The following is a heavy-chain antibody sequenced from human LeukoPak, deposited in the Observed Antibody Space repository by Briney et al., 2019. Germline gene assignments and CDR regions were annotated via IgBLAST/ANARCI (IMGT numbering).Heavy chain of an antibody. J-gene: IGHJ5*02. CDR1: GFIFNSYA. D-gene: IGHD4-17*01. Sequence: GGSLRLSCAASGFIFNSYAMHWVRQAPGKGLEWVAVISFDGSNKYYADSVKGRFTISRDNSKNTLYLQMNSLRAEDTAVYYCATMTTVSLDNWFDPWGQGTLVTVSS. V-gene: IGHV3-30-3*01. CDR2: ISFDGSNK. CDR3: ATMTTVSLDNWFDP.